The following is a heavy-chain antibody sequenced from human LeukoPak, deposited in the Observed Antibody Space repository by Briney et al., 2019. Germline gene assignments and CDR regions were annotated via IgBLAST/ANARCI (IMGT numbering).Heavy chain of an antibody. CDR2: IYPGDSDT. CDR1: GYIFAAYW. CDR3: ARHGHFGVVLDAFDI. D-gene: IGHD3-3*01. Sequence: GESLKISCKGSGYIFAAYWIGWVRQMPGKGLEGMGIIYPGDSDTRYSPSFHGQVTISADKSIRPAYLQWSSLKASDNAMYYCARHGHFGVVLDAFDIWGQGTMVTVSS. J-gene: IGHJ3*02. V-gene: IGHV5-51*01.